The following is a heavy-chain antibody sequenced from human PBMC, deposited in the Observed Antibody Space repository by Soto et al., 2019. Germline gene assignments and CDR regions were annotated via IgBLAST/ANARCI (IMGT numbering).Heavy chain of an antibody. V-gene: IGHV1-18*01. Sequence: QVQLVQSGAEVKKPGASVKVSCKASGYTFSSYGINWVRQAPGQGLEWLGWISAYDGYTNYAQILQGRVSMTTDTSTKTAYMELRSLRSDDTGVYYCARGGYYDSSGSRNYHYYGMSVCGQGTSVTVS. J-gene: IGHJ6*02. CDR3: ARGGYYDSSGSRNYHYYGMSV. CDR2: ISAYDGYT. CDR1: GYTFSSYG. D-gene: IGHD6-19*01.